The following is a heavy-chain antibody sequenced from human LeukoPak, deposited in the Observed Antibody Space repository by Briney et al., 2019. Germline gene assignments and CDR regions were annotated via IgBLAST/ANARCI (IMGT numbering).Heavy chain of an antibody. J-gene: IGHJ5*02. V-gene: IGHV1-69*04. D-gene: IGHD2-15*01. CDR2: IIPIFGIA. Sequence: SVEVSCKASGGTFSSYAISWVRQAPGQGLEWMGRIIPIFGIANYAQKFQGGVTITADKSTSTAYMELSSLRPEDPAVYYCARGAASFNWFDPWGQGTLVTVSS. CDR1: GGTFSSYA. CDR3: ARGAASFNWFDP.